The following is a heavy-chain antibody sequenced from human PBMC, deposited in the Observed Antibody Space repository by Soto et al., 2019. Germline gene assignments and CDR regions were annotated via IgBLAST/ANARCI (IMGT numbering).Heavy chain of an antibody. CDR1: VFTFSSYG. Sequence: LSCAASVFTFSSYGVHWVRQAPGKGLEWVAVISYDGSNKYYADSVKGRFTISRDNSKKTLYLQMNSLRAEDTAVYYCAKDIEYNWNYATDYWGQGTLVTVSS. J-gene: IGHJ4*02. V-gene: IGHV3-30*18. CDR2: ISYDGSNK. CDR3: AKDIEYNWNYATDY. D-gene: IGHD1-7*01.